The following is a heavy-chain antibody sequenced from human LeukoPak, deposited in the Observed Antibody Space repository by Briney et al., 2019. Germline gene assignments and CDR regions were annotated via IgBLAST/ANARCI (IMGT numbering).Heavy chain of an antibody. CDR2: IGTASDT. J-gene: IGHJ6*03. V-gene: IGHV3-13*01. Sequence: QPGGSLRLSCAASGFTFSSFDMHWVRQSTGQGLEWVSTIGTASDTYYPGSVEGRFTLSRDNAKNPLYLQMNSLTAGDTAVYYCARGPPRGKYYYMDVWGKGTTVTVSS. CDR1: GFTFSSFD. D-gene: IGHD1-1*01. CDR3: ARGPPRGKYYYMDV.